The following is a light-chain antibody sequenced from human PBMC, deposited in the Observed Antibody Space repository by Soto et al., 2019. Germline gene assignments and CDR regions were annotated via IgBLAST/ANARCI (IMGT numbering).Light chain of an antibody. CDR3: SSYTSSSTLV. V-gene: IGLV2-14*01. CDR1: SSDVGGYNY. Sequence: QSVLTQPRSASGSPGQSITISCTGTSSDVGGYNYVSWYQQHPGKAPKLMIYKVSNRPSGVSNRFSGSKSGNTASLTISGLQAEDEADYYCSSYTSSSTLVFGTGTKVTVL. CDR2: KVS. J-gene: IGLJ1*01.